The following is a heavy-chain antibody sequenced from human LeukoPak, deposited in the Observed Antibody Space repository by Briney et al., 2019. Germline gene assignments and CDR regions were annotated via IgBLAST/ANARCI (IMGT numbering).Heavy chain of an antibody. CDR2: IYSSGTT. J-gene: IGHJ4*02. CDR1: GGSLSPYY. CDR3: ARVWLVPHFDY. Sequence: PSETLSLTCTISGGSLSPYYWNWIRQPAGKGLEWIGRIYSSGTTNYNPSLRSRVSISVDTSKNQFSLKLSSVTAADTAVYYCARVWLVPHFDYWGQGTLVTVSS. V-gene: IGHV4-4*07. D-gene: IGHD6-19*01.